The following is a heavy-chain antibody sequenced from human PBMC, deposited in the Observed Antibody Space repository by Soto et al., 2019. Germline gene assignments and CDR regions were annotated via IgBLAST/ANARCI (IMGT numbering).Heavy chain of an antibody. CDR2: ISYDGSNK. Sequence: GGSLRLSCAASGFTFSSYAMHWVRQAPGKGLEWVAVISYDGSNKYYADSVKGRFTISRDNSKNTLYLQMNSLRAEDTAVYYCARDRGSSGPFFDYWGQGTLVTVSS. CDR1: GFTFSSYA. V-gene: IGHV3-30-3*01. J-gene: IGHJ4*02. CDR3: ARDRGSSGPFFDY. D-gene: IGHD6-19*01.